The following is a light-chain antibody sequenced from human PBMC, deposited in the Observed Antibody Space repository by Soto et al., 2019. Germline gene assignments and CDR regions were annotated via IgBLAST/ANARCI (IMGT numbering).Light chain of an antibody. J-gene: IGKJ2*01. CDR1: QDVSIY. V-gene: IGKV3-11*01. Sequence: IVLTQSPATLSLSPGERATLSCRASQDVSIYLAWYQQKPGQAPRLLIYDASNMATGTPARFSGSGSGTDFTLTISSLEPEDFAVYYCQQRYKWPDTFGQGTKLEI. CDR2: DAS. CDR3: QQRYKWPDT.